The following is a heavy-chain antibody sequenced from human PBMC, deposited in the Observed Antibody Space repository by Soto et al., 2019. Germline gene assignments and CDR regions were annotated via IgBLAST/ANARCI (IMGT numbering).Heavy chain of an antibody. V-gene: IGHV3-33*01. CDR3: ARDNWSYATFFDY. Sequence: SRRLSWAASGFTFSSYGMHWVRQAPGKGLEWVAVIWYDGSHKNYADSVQGRFTISRDNSMNTLYLQMSSLRAEDTAVYYCARDNWSYATFFDYWGQGTLVTV. J-gene: IGHJ4*02. D-gene: IGHD1-26*01. CDR1: GFTFSSYG. CDR2: IWYDGSHK.